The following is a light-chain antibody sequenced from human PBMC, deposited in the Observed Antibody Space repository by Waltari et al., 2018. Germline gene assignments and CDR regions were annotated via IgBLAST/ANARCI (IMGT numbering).Light chain of an antibody. Sequence: DIQMTQSPSSLSASVGVRVTITCRASQSISSYLNWYQQKPGKAPKLLIYAASSLQSGVPSRFSGSGSGTDFTLTISRLEPEDFATYYCKQSYSTPATFGGGTKVEIK. CDR3: KQSYSTPAT. V-gene: IGKV1-39*01. CDR2: AAS. CDR1: QSISSY. J-gene: IGKJ4*01.